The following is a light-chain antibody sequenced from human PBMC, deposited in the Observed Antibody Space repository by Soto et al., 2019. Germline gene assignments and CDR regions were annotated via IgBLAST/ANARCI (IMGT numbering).Light chain of an antibody. CDR3: QQYNNWPPTWT. V-gene: IGKV3-15*01. CDR2: DAS. J-gene: IGKJ1*01. Sequence: EIVMTQSPATLSVSPGQRATLSCRASQTIGSNLAWYQQKPGQPPRLLIYDASTRATDIPARFTGSGSGTEFTLTISSLQSEEVAVYYCQQYNNWPPTWTFGQGTKVDIK. CDR1: QTIGSN.